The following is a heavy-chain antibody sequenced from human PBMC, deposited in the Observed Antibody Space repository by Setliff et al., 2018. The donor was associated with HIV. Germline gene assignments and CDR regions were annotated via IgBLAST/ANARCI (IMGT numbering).Heavy chain of an antibody. J-gene: IGHJ5*01. CDR2: ISSTSTYI. V-gene: IGHV3-21*04. Sequence: GGSLRLSCAASGFPFSNYCMNWVRQAPGKGLEWFSSISSTSTYIYYADSVKGRFTISRDNSKNTVYLQMNSLRAEDTAEYYCAKELAASGLGYFDSWGRGILVTVSS. D-gene: IGHD3-22*01. CDR1: GFPFSNYC. CDR3: AKELAASGLGYFDS.